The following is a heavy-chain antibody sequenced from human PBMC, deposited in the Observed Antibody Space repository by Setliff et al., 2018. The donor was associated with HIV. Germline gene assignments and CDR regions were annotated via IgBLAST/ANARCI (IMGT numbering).Heavy chain of an antibody. Sequence: PSETLSLTCAVSGYSISSGYYWGWIRQPPGKGLEWIGSIYHRGSTFYNPYLKSRVTISVDTSKNQFSLNLTSVTATDTAVYYCARGRGVRGVNDAFDIWGQGTMVTVSS. CDR3: ARGRGVRGVNDAFDI. D-gene: IGHD3-10*01. J-gene: IGHJ3*02. CDR2: IYHRGST. CDR1: GYSISSGYY. V-gene: IGHV4-38-2*01.